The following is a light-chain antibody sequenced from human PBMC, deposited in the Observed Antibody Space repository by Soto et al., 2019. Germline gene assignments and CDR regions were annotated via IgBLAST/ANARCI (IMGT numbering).Light chain of an antibody. Sequence: DLQLTQSPSFLSASVGGRVTITCRASQGISSYLAWYQQKPGKAPKLLIYAASTLQSGVPSRFSGSGSGTEFTLTISSLQPEDFATYYCQQLNSYPHTFGGGTKVEIK. J-gene: IGKJ4*01. V-gene: IGKV1-9*01. CDR1: QGISSY. CDR3: QQLNSYPHT. CDR2: AAS.